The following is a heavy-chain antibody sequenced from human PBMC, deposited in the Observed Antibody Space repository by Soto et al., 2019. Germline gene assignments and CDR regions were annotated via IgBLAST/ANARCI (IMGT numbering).Heavy chain of an antibody. CDR3: XXXXXXXXXXXLFDP. V-gene: IGHV4-30-4*01. CDR1: GGSVNSGDYY. J-gene: IGHJ5*02. Sequence: QVQLQESGPRLVKPSQTLSLTCTVSGGSVNSGDYYWSLIRQPPGKGLEYIGYIYYSGSTYYNPXXXXRXXXXXXXXXXXXXXXXXXXXXXXXXXXXXXXXXXXXXXXXLFDPWGQGTRVTVSS. CDR2: IYYSGST.